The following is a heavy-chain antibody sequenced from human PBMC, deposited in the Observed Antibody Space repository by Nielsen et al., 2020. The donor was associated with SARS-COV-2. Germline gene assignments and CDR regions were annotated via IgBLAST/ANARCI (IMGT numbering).Heavy chain of an antibody. CDR2: ISAYNGNT. CDR1: GYTFTSYG. J-gene: IGHJ6*02. CDR3: ARASEGLNYYYYYGMDV. D-gene: IGHD6-19*01. V-gene: IGHV1-18*01. Sequence: ASVKVSCKASGYTFTSYGISWVQQAPGQGLEWMGWISAYNGNTNYAQKLQGRVTMTTDTSTSTAYMELRSLRSDDTAVYYCARASEGLNYYYYYGMDVWGQGTTVTVSS.